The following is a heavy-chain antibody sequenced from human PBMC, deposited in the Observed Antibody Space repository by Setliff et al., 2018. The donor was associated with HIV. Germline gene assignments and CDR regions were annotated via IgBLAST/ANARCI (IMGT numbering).Heavy chain of an antibody. D-gene: IGHD5-18*01. Sequence: NPSETLSLTCTVSGGSFTTYYWSWLRQPPGKELEWIGNVYYTGSTNYNPSLKSRITISIDTSKSQFSLKLTSVAAADTAVYYCARDSGGYNYGFAVGSFDYWGQGALVTVSS. V-gene: IGHV4-59*01. CDR2: VYYTGST. CDR1: GGSFTTYY. CDR3: ARDSGGYNYGFAVGSFDY. J-gene: IGHJ4*02.